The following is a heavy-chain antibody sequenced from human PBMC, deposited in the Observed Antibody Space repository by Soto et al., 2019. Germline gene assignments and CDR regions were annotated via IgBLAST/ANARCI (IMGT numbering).Heavy chain of an antibody. D-gene: IGHD3-3*01. CDR2: ISGSGGST. CDR3: AKSTIFGVVIIYFDY. V-gene: IGHV3-23*01. J-gene: IGHJ4*02. Sequence: GGSLRLSCAASGFTFSSYAMSWVRQAPGKGLEWVSAISGSGGSTYYADSVKGRFTISRDNSKSTLYLQMNSLRAEDTAVYYCAKSTIFGVVIIYFDYWGQGTLVTVSS. CDR1: GFTFSSYA.